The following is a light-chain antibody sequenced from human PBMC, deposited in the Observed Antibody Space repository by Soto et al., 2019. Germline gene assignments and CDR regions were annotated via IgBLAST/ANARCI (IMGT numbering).Light chain of an antibody. J-gene: IGKJ1*01. CDR2: DVS. V-gene: IGKV1-5*01. CDR3: QQYNTSWT. CDR1: QSISGW. Sequence: DIQMTQSPSTLSASVGDTVTITCRATQSISGWLAWYQQKPGKAPKLLIYDVSTLESGVPSRFSGSGSGTEFTLTISSLQPGDLATYYCQQYNTSWTFGQGTKVDI.